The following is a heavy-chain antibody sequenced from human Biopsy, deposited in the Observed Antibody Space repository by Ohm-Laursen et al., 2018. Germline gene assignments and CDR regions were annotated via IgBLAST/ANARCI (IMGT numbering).Heavy chain of an antibody. D-gene: IGHD1-26*01. Sequence: SDTLSLTCTVSGHSVRRGCSHWSWIRQTPGWGVEWIGHIYYSGSTNYNPSLRSRVNISVDRSKNQFSLELSSVTAADTAVYYCARVGAGAPSIDYFDYWGQGALVTVSS. CDR1: GHSVRRGCSH. V-gene: IGHV4-61*01. J-gene: IGHJ4*02. CDR3: ARVGAGAPSIDYFDY. CDR2: IYYSGST.